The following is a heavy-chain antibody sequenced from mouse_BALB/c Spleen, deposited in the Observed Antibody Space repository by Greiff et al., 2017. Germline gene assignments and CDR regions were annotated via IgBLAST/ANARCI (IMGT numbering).Heavy chain of an antibody. CDR3: ARYGNCGAY. Sequence: VQLQQSGAELAKPGASVKMSCKASGYTFTSYWMHWVKQRPGQGLEWIGYINPSTGYTEYNQKFKDKATLTADKSSSTAYMQLSSLTSEDSAVCDCARYGNCGAYWGQGTLVTVSA. CDR2: INPSTGYT. V-gene: IGHV1-7*01. CDR1: GYTFTSYW. D-gene: IGHD2-1*01. J-gene: IGHJ3*01.